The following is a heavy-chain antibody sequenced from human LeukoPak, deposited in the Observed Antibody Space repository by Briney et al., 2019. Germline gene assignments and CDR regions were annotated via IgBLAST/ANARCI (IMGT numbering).Heavy chain of an antibody. Sequence: SETLSLTCTVSGGSISSYYWNWIRQPPGKGLEWIGYIYYTGSTNYNPSLKSRVTISVDTSKNQFSLKLNSVTATDTDVYYCARSGTSRYYFYGMDVWGQGTTVTVSS. CDR1: GGSISSYY. CDR2: IYYTGST. V-gene: IGHV4-59*08. CDR3: ARSGTSRYYFYGMDV. J-gene: IGHJ6*02. D-gene: IGHD1/OR15-1a*01.